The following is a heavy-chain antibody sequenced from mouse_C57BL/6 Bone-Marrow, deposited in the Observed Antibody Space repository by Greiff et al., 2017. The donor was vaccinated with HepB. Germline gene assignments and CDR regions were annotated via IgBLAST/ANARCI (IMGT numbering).Heavy chain of an antibody. V-gene: IGHV1-26*01. CDR3: ARERYYGGGYWYFDV. J-gene: IGHJ1*03. CDR1: GYTFTDYY. Sequence: VQLQQSGPELVKPGASVKISCKASGYTFTDYYMNWVKQSHGKSLEWIGDINPNNGGTSYNQKFKGKATLTVYKSSSTAYMELRSLTSEDSAVYYCARERYYGGGYWYFDVWGTGTTVTVSS. D-gene: IGHD1-1*01. CDR2: INPNNGGT.